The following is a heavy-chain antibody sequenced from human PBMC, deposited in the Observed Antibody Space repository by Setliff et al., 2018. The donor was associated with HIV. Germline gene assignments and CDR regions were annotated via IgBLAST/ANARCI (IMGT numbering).Heavy chain of an antibody. CDR1: GYKFTGYW. J-gene: IGHJ4*02. CDR2: IDPSDSYV. V-gene: IGHV5-10-1*01. Sequence: GASVKVSCKASGYKFTGYWINWVRQMPGKGLEWMGRIDPSDSYVDYSPSFQGHVTISIDKSVSSAHLQWSSLKASDTAMYYCARHKNGAYSLDSWGQGTLVTVSS. CDR3: ARHKNGAYSLDS. D-gene: IGHD4-17*01.